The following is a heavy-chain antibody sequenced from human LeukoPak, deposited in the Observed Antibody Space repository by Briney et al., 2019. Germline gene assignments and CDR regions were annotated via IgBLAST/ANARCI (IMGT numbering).Heavy chain of an antibody. CDR3: ASPSAGATMDFDY. J-gene: IGHJ4*02. Sequence: EASVKVSCKASGYTFTGYYMHWVRQAPGQGLEWMGWINPNSGGTNYAQKFQGRVTMTRDTSISTAYMELSSLRSEDTAVYYCASPSAGATMDFDYWGQGTLVTVSS. V-gene: IGHV1-2*02. D-gene: IGHD1-26*01. CDR2: INPNSGGT. CDR1: GYTFTGYY.